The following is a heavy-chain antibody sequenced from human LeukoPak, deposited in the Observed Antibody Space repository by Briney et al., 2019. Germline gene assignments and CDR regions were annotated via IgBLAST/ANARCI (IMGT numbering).Heavy chain of an antibody. V-gene: IGHV3-21*01. D-gene: IGHD3-22*01. J-gene: IGHJ4*02. CDR3: ARPNTHDYYDSSGYYGYYFDY. Sequence: GGSLRLSCAASGFTFSSYSMNWVRQAPGKGLELVSSISSSSSYIYYADSVKGRFTISRDNAKNSLYLQMNSLRAEDTAVYYCARPNTHDYYDSSGYYGYYFDYWGQGTLVTVSS. CDR1: GFTFSSYS. CDR2: ISSSSSYI.